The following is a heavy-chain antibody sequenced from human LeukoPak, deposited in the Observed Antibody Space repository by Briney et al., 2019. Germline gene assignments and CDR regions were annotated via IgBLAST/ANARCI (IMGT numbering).Heavy chain of an antibody. CDR3: AKDRDDYVWGSDRTLDY. J-gene: IGHJ4*02. CDR2: ISTYYTII. CDR1: GCNFSSYE. D-gene: IGHD3-16*02. V-gene: IGHV3-48*03. Sequence: GGSLSLSCAASGCNFSSYEMNWVRHRPGPGLEWVSYISTYYTIIYYADSLTGRLTTFTVNATNSLYLQMNSLRAEETAVYYCAKDRDDYVWGSDRTLDYWGQGTLVTVSS.